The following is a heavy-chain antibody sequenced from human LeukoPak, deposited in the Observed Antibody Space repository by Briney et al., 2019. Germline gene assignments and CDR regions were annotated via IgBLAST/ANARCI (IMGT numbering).Heavy chain of an antibody. Sequence: GGSLRLSCVTSGFTFCDCGMHWVRQAPGKGLEWVAFIWYDGSDKYYADSVKGRFTISRDSSQSALYLQMNSLRPEDTAVYYCAKDQGGNYYDYMDVWGEGTTVTVSS. CDR3: AKDQGGNYYDYMDV. V-gene: IGHV3-30*02. CDR2: IWYDGSDK. J-gene: IGHJ6*03. CDR1: GFTFCDCG. D-gene: IGHD3-16*01.